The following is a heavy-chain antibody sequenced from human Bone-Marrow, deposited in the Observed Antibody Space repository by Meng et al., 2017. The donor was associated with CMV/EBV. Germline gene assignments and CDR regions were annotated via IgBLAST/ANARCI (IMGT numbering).Heavy chain of an antibody. CDR1: GFTFSNYG. D-gene: IGHD3-10*01. CDR3: AKDSGGEGDMDV. Sequence: GGSLRLSCAASGFTFSNYGMHWVRQAPGKGLEWVAFIRYDGSKEDYGDSVQGRLTISRDNSKNTLYLQMNSLRADDTALYYCAKDSGGEGDMDVWGQGTTVTFSS. J-gene: IGHJ6*02. V-gene: IGHV3-30*02. CDR2: IRYDGSKE.